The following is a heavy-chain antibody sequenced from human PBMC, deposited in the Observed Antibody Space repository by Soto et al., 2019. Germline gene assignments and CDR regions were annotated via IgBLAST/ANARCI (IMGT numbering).Heavy chain of an antibody. V-gene: IGHV3-9*01. D-gene: IGHD5-12*01. Sequence: EVQLIESGRGWVQPGTSLRVSCVASGFTFHEYAIHWVRQAPGKGLEWVSGISSDGDTIAYADSVQGRFTVFRDNAKNSLYLQMNSLRAEDTALYYCTKGGYDLIYYFGMDVWGQGTTVTVSS. CDR3: TKGGYDLIYYFGMDV. J-gene: IGHJ6*02. CDR1: GFTFHEYA. CDR2: ISSDGDTI.